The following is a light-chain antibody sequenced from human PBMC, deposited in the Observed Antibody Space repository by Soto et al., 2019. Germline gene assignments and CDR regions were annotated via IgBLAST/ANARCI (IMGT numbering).Light chain of an antibody. CDR3: QQYQSFIWT. CDR2: KAS. CDR1: ENINNW. V-gene: IGKV1-5*03. Sequence: DIQMTQSPSTLSASVGDRVIITCRASENINNWLAWYQQKPGKAPKVLIYKASSLESGVPSRFSGSGSGTDFTLTISSLQPDDFATYYCQQYQSFIWTFGQGTKLEIQ. J-gene: IGKJ1*01.